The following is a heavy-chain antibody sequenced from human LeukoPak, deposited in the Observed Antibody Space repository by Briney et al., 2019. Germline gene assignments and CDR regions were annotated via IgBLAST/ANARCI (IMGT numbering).Heavy chain of an antibody. CDR2: IRWSSGST. D-gene: IGHD4-23*01. Sequence: GGSLRLSCAASGFTSDDYAMHWVRQVPGKGLEWVSVIRWSSGSTGYVDSVKGRFTISLDNAKNALYLQMSRLRPEDTDLYYCAKDRDYGGDADPAVFDLWGQGTMVTVSS. V-gene: IGHV3-9*02. CDR3: AKDRDYGGDADPAVFDL. J-gene: IGHJ3*01. CDR1: GFTSDDYA.